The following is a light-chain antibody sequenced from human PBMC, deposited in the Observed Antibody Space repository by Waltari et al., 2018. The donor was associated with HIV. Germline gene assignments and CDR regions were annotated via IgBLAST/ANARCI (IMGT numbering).Light chain of an antibody. Sequence: QSVLTQPPSASGTPGKRVTISCSGSSSDIGSSYVYWFQQLPGTAPKLLIYRNNQRPSGVPDRFSCSKSGTSAALAISGLRSEDEADYYCATWDDNLSGVVFGGGTKLTVL. J-gene: IGLJ2*01. CDR3: ATWDDNLSGVV. V-gene: IGLV1-47*01. CDR2: RNN. CDR1: SSDIGSSY.